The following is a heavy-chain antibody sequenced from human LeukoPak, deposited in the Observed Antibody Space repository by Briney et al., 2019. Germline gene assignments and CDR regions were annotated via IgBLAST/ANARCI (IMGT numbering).Heavy chain of an antibody. CDR1: GFTFHDYA. V-gene: IGHV3-9*01. Sequence: GGSLRLSCVASGFTFHDYAMHWVRLPPGKGLEWVSGISWNSSGIGYADSVKGRFTTSRDNAKNSLYLQMNSLRPEDTALYYCAKVFYDSDGFYYFGFWGQGTLVTVSS. CDR2: ISWNSSGI. D-gene: IGHD3-22*01. CDR3: AKVFYDSDGFYYFGF. J-gene: IGHJ4*02.